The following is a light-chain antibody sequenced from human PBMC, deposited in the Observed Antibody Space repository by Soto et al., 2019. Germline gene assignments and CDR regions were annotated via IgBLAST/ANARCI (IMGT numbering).Light chain of an antibody. J-gene: IGKJ1*01. Sequence: EIVMTQSPATLSVSPGEKATLSCRASQSVSRKLAWYQQKPGQAPRLLIYATSVRATDIPARFSGSGSGTEFTLTISSLQSEDFAVYYCQHYNDWSTFGQGTKVEIK. CDR1: QSVSRK. CDR2: ATS. V-gene: IGKV3-15*01. CDR3: QHYNDWST.